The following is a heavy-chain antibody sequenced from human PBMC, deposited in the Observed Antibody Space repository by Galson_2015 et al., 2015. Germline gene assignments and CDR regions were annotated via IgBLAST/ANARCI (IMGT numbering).Heavy chain of an antibody. J-gene: IGHJ4*02. V-gene: IGHV1-69*01. Sequence: PIFGTANYAQKFQGRVTITADESTSTAYMELSSLRSEDTAVYYCARLTMIVVERNDAFDYWGQGTLVTVSS. CDR2: PIFGTA. CDR3: ARLTMIVVERNDAFDY. D-gene: IGHD3-22*01.